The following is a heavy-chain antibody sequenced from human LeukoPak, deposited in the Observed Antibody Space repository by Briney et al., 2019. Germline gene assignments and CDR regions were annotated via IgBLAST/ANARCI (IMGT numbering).Heavy chain of an antibody. V-gene: IGHV3-48*01. Sequence: GGSLRLSCAASGFAFSTYSMNWVRQAPGKGLEWLSYITSVSSTIYYTDSVKGRFTISRDNAKNSLYLQMNSLRAEDTAVYYCARVRGGGGSFDIWGRGTMVTVCS. J-gene: IGHJ3*02. CDR2: ITSVSSTI. CDR3: ARVRGGGGSFDI. CDR1: GFAFSTYS. D-gene: IGHD3-16*01.